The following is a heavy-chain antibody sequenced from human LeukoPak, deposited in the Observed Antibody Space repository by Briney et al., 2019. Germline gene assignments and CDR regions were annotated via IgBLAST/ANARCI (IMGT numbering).Heavy chain of an antibody. Sequence: PGGSLRLSCAASGFTFSSYSMNWVRQAPGKGLEWVSSISSSSSYIYYADSVKGRFTISRDNAKNSLYLQMNSLKTEDTAVYYCTTDGEDDSSGFYSDYWGQGTLVTVSS. D-gene: IGHD3-22*01. V-gene: IGHV3-21*03. CDR2: ISSSSSYI. CDR1: GFTFSSYS. CDR3: TTDGEDDSSGFYSDY. J-gene: IGHJ4*02.